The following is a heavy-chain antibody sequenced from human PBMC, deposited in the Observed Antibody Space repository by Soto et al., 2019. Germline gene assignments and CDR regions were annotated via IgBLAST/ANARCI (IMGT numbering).Heavy chain of an antibody. D-gene: IGHD3-22*01. CDR2: IIPIVETP. V-gene: IGHV1-69*01. Sequence: QVQLVQSGAEVKKPGSSMKVSCKASGGTFNSYDINWVRQAPGQGLAWMGGIIPIVETPKYAQKFQGRVTITEDESTNTVYMELSSLRSEDTAMYYCARLSRPNYYDTSGFFKDNWFDPWGQGTLVTVSS. CDR1: GGTFNSYD. J-gene: IGHJ5*02. CDR3: ARLSRPNYYDTSGFFKDNWFDP.